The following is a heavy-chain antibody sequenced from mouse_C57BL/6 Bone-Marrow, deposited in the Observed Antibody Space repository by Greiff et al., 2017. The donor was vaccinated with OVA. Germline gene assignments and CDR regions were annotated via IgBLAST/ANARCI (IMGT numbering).Heavy chain of an antibody. Sequence: VKLQESGAELVKPGASVKMSCKASGYTFTTYPIEWMKQNHGKSLEWIGNFHPYNDDTKYNEKFKGKATLTVEKSSSTVYLELSRLTSDDSAVFYCARRGSVLRYGMDYWGQGTSVTSPQ. J-gene: IGHJ4*01. CDR2: FHPYNDDT. D-gene: IGHD1-1*01. CDR1: GYTFTTYP. CDR3: ARRGSVLRYGMDY. V-gene: IGHV1-47*01.